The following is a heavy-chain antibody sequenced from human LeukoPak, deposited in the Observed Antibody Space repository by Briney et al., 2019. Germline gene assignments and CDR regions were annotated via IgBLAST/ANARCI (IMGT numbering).Heavy chain of an antibody. V-gene: IGHV4-4*02. D-gene: IGHD3-3*01. Sequence: PSGTLSLTCAVSGGSISSNNWWSWVRQPPGKGLEWIGKIFHGGNTNYNPSLMSRVTVSVDKSKNQFSLKLSSVTAADTAVYYCARELWSGYYHDAFDIWGQGTMVTVSS. CDR2: IFHGGNT. CDR1: GGSISSNNW. CDR3: ARELWSGYYHDAFDI. J-gene: IGHJ3*02.